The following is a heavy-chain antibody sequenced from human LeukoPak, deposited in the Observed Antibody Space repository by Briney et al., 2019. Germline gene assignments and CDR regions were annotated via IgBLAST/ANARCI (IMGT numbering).Heavy chain of an antibody. V-gene: IGHV3-23*01. D-gene: IGHD3-10*01. CDR1: GFTFSSYA. CDR3: AKVGSITMVRGVIYWFDP. Sequence: GGSLRLSCAASGFTFSSYAMSWVRQAPGKGLEWVSAISGSGGSTYYADSVKGRFTISRDNSKNTLYLQMSSLRAEDTAVYYCAKVGSITMVRGVIYWFDPWGQGTLVTVSS. CDR2: ISGSGGST. J-gene: IGHJ5*02.